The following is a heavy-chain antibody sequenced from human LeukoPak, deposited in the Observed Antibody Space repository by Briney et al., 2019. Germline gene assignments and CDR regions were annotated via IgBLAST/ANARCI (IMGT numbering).Heavy chain of an antibody. CDR3: AREEDPY. V-gene: IGHV3-30-3*01. CDR2: ISYDGSNK. J-gene: IGHJ4*02. Sequence: GRSLRLSCAASGFTFSSYAMHWVRQAPGKGLEWVAVISYDGSNKYYADSVKGRFTISRDNSKNTLYLQMNSLRAEDTAVNYCAREEDPYWGQGTLVTVSS. CDR1: GFTFSSYA.